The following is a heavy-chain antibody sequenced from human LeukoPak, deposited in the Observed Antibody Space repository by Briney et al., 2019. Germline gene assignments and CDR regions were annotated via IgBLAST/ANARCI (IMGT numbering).Heavy chain of an antibody. D-gene: IGHD5-24*01. Sequence: GGSLRLSCAASGFIFSNYAMIWVRQAPGKGLEWVSSIRGNAGTTYYADSVKGRFTIFRDNSKNMLYLQMNSLRVEDTAVYFCARAIDGYNNLDYWGQGTLVTVSS. J-gene: IGHJ4*02. CDR2: IRGNAGTT. CDR1: GFIFSNYA. CDR3: ARAIDGYNNLDY. V-gene: IGHV3-23*01.